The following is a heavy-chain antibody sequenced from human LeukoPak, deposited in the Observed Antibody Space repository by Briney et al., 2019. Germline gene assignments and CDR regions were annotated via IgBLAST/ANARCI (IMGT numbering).Heavy chain of an antibody. CDR1: GFTFSNYA. CDR2: ISYHGSNK. V-gene: IGHV3-30*04. J-gene: IGHJ4*02. Sequence: GGSLRLSCAASGFTFSNYAMHWVRQAPGKVLEWVAVISYHGSNKYYADSVKGRFTISRDNSKSTLSLQMNSLRAEDTAIYYCATYRQVLLPFESWGQGTLVTVSS. CDR3: ATYRQVLLPFES. D-gene: IGHD2-8*02.